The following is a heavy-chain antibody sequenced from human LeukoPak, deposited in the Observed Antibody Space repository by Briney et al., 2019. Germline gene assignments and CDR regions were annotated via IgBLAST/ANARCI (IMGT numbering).Heavy chain of an antibody. D-gene: IGHD3-9*01. CDR1: GYTFTDYY. CDR3: ARVLRYYDILSKPFDY. V-gene: IGHV1-2*02. Sequence: GASVKVSCKASGYTFTDYYIHWVRQAPGQGLEWMGWINPNSGGTNYAQKFQGRVTMTRDTSISTAYMELSRLRSDDTAVYYCARVLRYYDILSKPFDYWGQGTLVTVSS. CDR2: INPNSGGT. J-gene: IGHJ4*02.